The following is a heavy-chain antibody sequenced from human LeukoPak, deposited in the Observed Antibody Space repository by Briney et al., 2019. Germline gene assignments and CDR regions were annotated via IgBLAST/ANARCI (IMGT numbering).Heavy chain of an antibody. D-gene: IGHD5-18*01. CDR1: GGSFSGYY. CDR2: INHSGST. J-gene: IGHJ1*01. Sequence: KPSETLSLTCAVYGGSFSGYYWSWIRQPPGKGLEWIGEINHSGSTNYNPSLKSRVTISVDTSKNQFSLKLSSVTAADTAVYYCARGLGSYGYWYFQHWGQGTLVTVSS. V-gene: IGHV4-34*01. CDR3: ARGLGSYGYWYFQH.